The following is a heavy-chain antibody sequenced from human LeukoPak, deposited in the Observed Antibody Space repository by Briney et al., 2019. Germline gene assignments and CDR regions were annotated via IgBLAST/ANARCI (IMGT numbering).Heavy chain of an antibody. CDR3: ARQTFGVLYFDS. Sequence: SETLPLTCTVSGGSISSYYWSWIRQPPGKGLEWIGYIYYSGTTNYNPSLKSRVTISVDTSKNQFSLKLSSVTAADTAVYYCARQTFGVLYFDSWGQGSPVIVSS. D-gene: IGHD3-10*01. CDR2: IYYSGTT. V-gene: IGHV4-59*01. CDR1: GGSISSYY. J-gene: IGHJ4*02.